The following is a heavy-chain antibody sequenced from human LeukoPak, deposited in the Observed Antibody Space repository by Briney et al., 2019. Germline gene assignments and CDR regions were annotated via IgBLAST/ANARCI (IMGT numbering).Heavy chain of an antibody. CDR2: INEDGSVQ. Sequence: PGGSLRLSCAASGFIISDYWMNWVRQVPGKGLEWVANINEDGSVQDYVDSVRGRFTISRDNAKNSVYLQMNSLRVGDTAVYYCASRESSMARSHWGQGTLVTVSS. CDR3: ASRESSMARSH. CDR1: GFIISDYW. J-gene: IGHJ4*02. D-gene: IGHD3-10*01. V-gene: IGHV3-7*01.